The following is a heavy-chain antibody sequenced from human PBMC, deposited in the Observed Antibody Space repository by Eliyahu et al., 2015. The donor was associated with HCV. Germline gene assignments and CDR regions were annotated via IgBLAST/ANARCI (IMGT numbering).Heavy chain of an antibody. CDR2: TFFRWGS. V-gene: IGHV4-59*01. Sequence: QVHLQESGPGLVKPSETLSLTCAVSGVSISDSHWSWIRQSPGKGLEWIGHTFFRWGSQHRPSRPSRVTISVDTSKNHFSLKLTSVTAADTAVYYCARGRYGDDPGFWGQGTLVTVSS. D-gene: IGHD4-17*01. J-gene: IGHJ4*02. CDR3: ARGRYGDDPGF. CDR1: GVSISDSH.